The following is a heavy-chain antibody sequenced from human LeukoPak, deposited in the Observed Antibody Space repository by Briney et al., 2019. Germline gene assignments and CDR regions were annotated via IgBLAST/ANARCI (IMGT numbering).Heavy chain of an antibody. CDR3: ARQTGSGLFILP. V-gene: IGHV4-38-2*02. CDR2: IYYSGNT. J-gene: IGHJ4*02. D-gene: IGHD3/OR15-3a*01. CDR1: GYSISSGYY. Sequence: PSETLSLTCTVSGYSISSGYYWGWIRQPPGKGLEWIGSIYYSGNTYYNASLKSRVSISVDTSKNQFSLRLTSVTAADTAVYYCARQTGSGLFILPGGQGTLVTVSS.